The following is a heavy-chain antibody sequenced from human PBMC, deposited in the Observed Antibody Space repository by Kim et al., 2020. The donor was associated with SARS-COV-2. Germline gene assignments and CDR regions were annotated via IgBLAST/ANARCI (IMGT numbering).Heavy chain of an antibody. CDR3: ARDPLPDDSSGYSPLRFDY. J-gene: IGHJ4*02. CDR1: GGSISSSSYY. CDR2: IYYSGST. Sequence: SETLSLTCTVSGGSISSSSYYWGWIRQPPGKGLEWIGSIYYSGSTYYNPSLKSRVTISVDTSKNQFSLKLSSVTAADTAVYYCARDPLPDDSSGYSPLRFDYWGQATLVTVSS. D-gene: IGHD3-22*01. V-gene: IGHV4-39*07.